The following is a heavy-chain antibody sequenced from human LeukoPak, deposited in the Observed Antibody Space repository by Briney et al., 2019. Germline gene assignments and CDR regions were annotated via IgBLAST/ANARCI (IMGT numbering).Heavy chain of an antibody. D-gene: IGHD2-8*01. J-gene: IGHJ4*02. V-gene: IGHV4-39*01. CDR3: ARKVSMDDFDS. Sequence: PSETLSLTCTVSGGSISSSSYYWGWIRQPPGKGLEWIGSIYYSGSTYYNPSLKSRVTISVDTSKNQFSLKLSSVTAADTAVYYCARKVSMDDFDSWGQGTLFTVSS. CDR1: GGSISSSSYY. CDR2: IYYSGST.